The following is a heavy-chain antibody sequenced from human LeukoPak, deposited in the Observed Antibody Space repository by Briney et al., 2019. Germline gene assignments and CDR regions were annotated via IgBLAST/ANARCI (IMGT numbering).Heavy chain of an antibody. CDR3: AKMTDARGRYGSGSH. Sequence: GGFLRLSCAASGFTFGNFAMSWVRQTPGKGLEWVSSITDSGVSTFYADSLSGRFTISRDNSKNTLYLQMKNLRAADTATYYCAKMTDARGRYGSGSHWGQGTLVAVSS. D-gene: IGHD3-10*01. J-gene: IGHJ4*01. V-gene: IGHV3-23*01. CDR2: ITDSGVST. CDR1: GFTFGNFA.